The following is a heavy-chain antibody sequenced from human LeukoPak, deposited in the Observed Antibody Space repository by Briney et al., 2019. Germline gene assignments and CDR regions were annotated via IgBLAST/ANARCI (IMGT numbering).Heavy chain of an antibody. CDR1: GFTVSSNY. J-gene: IGHJ4*02. D-gene: IGHD6-13*01. Sequence: GGSLRLSCAASGFTVSSNYMSWVRQAPGKGLEWVSVIYSGGSTYYADSVKGRFTISRDNSKNTLYLQMNSLRAEDTAVYYCARIIAAAGHFDYWGQGALVTVSS. V-gene: IGHV3-53*01. CDR3: ARIIAAAGHFDY. CDR2: IYSGGST.